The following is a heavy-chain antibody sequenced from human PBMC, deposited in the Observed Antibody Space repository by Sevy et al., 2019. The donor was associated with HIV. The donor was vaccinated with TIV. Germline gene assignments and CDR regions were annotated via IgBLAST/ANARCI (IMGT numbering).Heavy chain of an antibody. CDR1: GYSFDSYD. V-gene: IGHV1-8*01. J-gene: IGHJ6*02. CDR3: ASGGNGDFWSYEYYYYGMDV. Sequence: ASVKVSCEASGYSFDSYDINWVRQATGQGLEWMGWMSPKTGATGFAQKFKGRVTMTRNTSMSTAYMELSSLTNEDTAVYYCASGGNGDFWSYEYYYYGMDVWGQGTTVTVSS. D-gene: IGHD3-3*01. CDR2: MSPKTGAT.